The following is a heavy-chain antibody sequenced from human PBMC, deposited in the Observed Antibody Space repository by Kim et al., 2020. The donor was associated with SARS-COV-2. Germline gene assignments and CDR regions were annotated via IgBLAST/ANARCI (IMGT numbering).Heavy chain of an antibody. J-gene: IGHJ4*02. CDR3: STDLLTDSRDTSVWYFSGR. CDR1: GFTFSNAW. CDR2: IKSKADGGTT. D-gene: IGHD6-19*01. V-gene: IGHV3-15*01. Sequence: GGSLRLSCAGSGFTFSNAWMSWVRQAPGKGLEWVGRIKSKADGGTTDYAAPVKGRFTISREDSKNTLYMQMNSLKTEDTAVYYCSTDLLTDSRDTSVWYFSGRWGQGTLVTVSS.